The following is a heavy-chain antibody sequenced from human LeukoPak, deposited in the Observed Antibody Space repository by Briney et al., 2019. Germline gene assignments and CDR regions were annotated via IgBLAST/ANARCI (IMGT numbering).Heavy chain of an antibody. CDR3: TRESGSYHGNDY. J-gene: IGHJ4*02. CDR1: GYTFTGYC. D-gene: IGHD1-26*01. CDR2: TNPNNGGT. Sequence: ASVKVSCKASGYTFTGYCMHWVRQAPGQGLEWMGRTNPNNGGTNYAQKFQGRVTMTGDTSISTAYMELSSLRSDDTAVYYCTRESGSYHGNDYWGQGTLVTVSS. V-gene: IGHV1-2*06.